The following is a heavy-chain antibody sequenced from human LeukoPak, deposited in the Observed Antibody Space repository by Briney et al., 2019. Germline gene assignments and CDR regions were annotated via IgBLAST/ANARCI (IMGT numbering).Heavy chain of an antibody. D-gene: IGHD3-3*01. J-gene: IGHJ4*02. CDR2: INPNSGGT. V-gene: IGHV1-2*02. CDR3: ASYYDFWSGYLENY. Sequence: ASVKVSCKASGYTFTGYYMLWVRQAPGQGLEWMGWINPNSGGTNYAQKFQGRVTMTRDTSISTAYTELSRLRSDDTAVYYCASYYDFWSGYLENYWGQGTLVTVSS. CDR1: GYTFTGYY.